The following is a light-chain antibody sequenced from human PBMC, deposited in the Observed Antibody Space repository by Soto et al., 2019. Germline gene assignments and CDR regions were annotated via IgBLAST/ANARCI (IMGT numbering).Light chain of an antibody. V-gene: IGKV3-20*01. Sequence: EIVLTQSPGTLSLSPGEGATLSCRASQSVSTNFFAWYQQKPGQAPRLLIYGASTRATGIPDRFSGSGSGTAFTLTISRRELYVFALYYRKQYVLRWSTFGQET. CDR1: QSVSTNF. CDR3: KQYVLRWST. J-gene: IGKJ1*01. CDR2: GAS.